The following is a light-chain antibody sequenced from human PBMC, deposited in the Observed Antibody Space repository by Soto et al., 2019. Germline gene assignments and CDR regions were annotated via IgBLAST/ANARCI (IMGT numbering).Light chain of an antibody. J-gene: IGLJ1*01. CDR3: SSYKSNSTPYV. CDR2: DVS. CDR1: SSDVGGYNY. V-gene: IGLV2-14*01. Sequence: QSVLTQPASVSGSPGQSITISCTGTSSDVGGYNYVSWYQQHPGKAPKLMIYDVSNRPSGVSNRFSGSKSGNTASLTISGLQVEDEVYFYCSSYKSNSTPYVFGTGTK.